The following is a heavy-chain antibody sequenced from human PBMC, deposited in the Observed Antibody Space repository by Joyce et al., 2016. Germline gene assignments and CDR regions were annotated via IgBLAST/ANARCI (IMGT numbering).Heavy chain of an antibody. CDR1: TYNLRELS. CDR2: CHPEDGEE. CDR3: AGASPRSPVNWFAP. J-gene: IGHJ5*02. V-gene: IGHV1-24*01. Sequence: QVQLVQSGAEVKEPGASVTVSCKVSTYNLRELSIQWVRQPPGKGVEWMGGCHPEDGEEFYAKKFQGRGTMTEDTSKDTSFMELSTLKSEDTATYYCAGASPRSPVNWFAPWGQGTLVTVSS.